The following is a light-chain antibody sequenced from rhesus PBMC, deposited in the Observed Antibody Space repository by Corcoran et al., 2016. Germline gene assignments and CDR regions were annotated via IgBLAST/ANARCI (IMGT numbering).Light chain of an antibody. J-gene: IGKJ2*01. V-gene: IGKV1-22*01. CDR2: KAS. CDR1: QSISIW. CDR3: LQYSISPYS. Sequence: DIQMTQSPSSLSASVGDTVTITCRASQSISIWLDWYQQKPGKAPTVLFYKASHLQGGPPSRFSGGGSGPVFTLTIRSLQPEDFATYYCLQYSISPYSFGQGTKVGIK.